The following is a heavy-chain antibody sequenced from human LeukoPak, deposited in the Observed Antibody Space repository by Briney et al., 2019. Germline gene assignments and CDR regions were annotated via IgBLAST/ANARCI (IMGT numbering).Heavy chain of an antibody. D-gene: IGHD1-26*01. CDR2: ILSDGSGD. J-gene: IGHJ4*02. CDR1: GFSFNTYD. V-gene: IGHV3-30*18. CDR3: AKTVGANKNYFDY. Sequence: GGSLRLSCAASGFSFNTYDMHWVRQAPGKALDWVAVILSDGSGDHYADSVRGRFTISRDNSKNTLYLQINDLRPEDRAVYYCAKTVGANKNYFDYWGQGTLVTVSS.